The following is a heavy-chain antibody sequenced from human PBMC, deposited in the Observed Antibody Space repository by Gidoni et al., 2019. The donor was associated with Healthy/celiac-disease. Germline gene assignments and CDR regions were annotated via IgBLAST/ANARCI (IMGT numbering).Heavy chain of an antibody. CDR2: ISGSGGST. CDR3: AKRYHYDYVWGSYPGGDAFDI. J-gene: IGHJ3*02. D-gene: IGHD3-16*02. Sequence: GFTFSSYAMSWVRQAPGKGLEWVSAISGSGGSTYYADSVKGRFTISRDNSKNTLYLQMNSLRAEDTAVYYCAKRYHYDYVWGSYPGGDAFDIWGQGTMVTVSS. V-gene: IGHV3-23*01. CDR1: GFTFSSYA.